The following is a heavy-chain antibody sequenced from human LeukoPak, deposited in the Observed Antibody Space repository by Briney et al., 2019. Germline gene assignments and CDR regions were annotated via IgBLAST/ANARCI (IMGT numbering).Heavy chain of an antibody. Sequence: PGGSLRLSCAASGFTFSSYWMTWVRQAPGKGLEWVANIKQDGSEKYYVDSLKGRFTISRDNAKNSLYLQMYSLRAEDTAVYYCARGIDEWLYLNYWGQGALVTVSS. D-gene: IGHD3-3*01. CDR3: ARGIDEWLYLNY. CDR2: IKQDGSEK. J-gene: IGHJ4*02. CDR1: GFTFSSYW. V-gene: IGHV3-7*04.